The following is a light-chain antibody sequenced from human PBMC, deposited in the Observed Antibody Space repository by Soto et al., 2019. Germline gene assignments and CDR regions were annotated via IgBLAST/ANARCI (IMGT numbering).Light chain of an antibody. CDR3: TSYTSTSNPFV. V-gene: IGLV2-14*01. CDR2: EVS. Sequence: QSALTQPASVSGSPGQSITISCTGTSSDVGGFNHVSWYQQHPGKAPKLMIYEVSNRPSGVSNRFSGSKSGNTASLPISGLQAEDEADYYCTSYTSTSNPFVFGTGTKVTVL. J-gene: IGLJ1*01. CDR1: SSDVGGFNH.